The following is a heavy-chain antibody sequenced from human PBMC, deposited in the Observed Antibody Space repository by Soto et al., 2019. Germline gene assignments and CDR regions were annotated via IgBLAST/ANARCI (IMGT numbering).Heavy chain of an antibody. D-gene: IGHD3-10*01. CDR2: ISYDGSNK. J-gene: IGHJ4*02. CDR3: ARDRGGYYYGSGSYYKNGKLDY. CDR1: GFTFSSYA. V-gene: IGHV3-30-3*01. Sequence: QVQLVESGGGVVQPGRSLRLSCAASGFTFSSYAMHWVRQAPGKGLEWVAVISYDGSNKYYADSVKGRFTISRDNSKNTLYLQMKSLRAEATAVYYGARDRGGYYYGSGSYYKNGKLDYWGQGTLVTVSS.